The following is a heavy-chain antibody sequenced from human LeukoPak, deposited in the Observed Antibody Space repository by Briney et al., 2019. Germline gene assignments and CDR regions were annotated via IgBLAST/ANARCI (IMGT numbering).Heavy chain of an antibody. Sequence: ASVKLSCKLSGYALITTSVHWVRQAPGKGLEWMGGFDPEEGATMYAQKFLGRITMTEDTSTDTTYMELTSLTSENTAIYYCVTDLPSGYDDVYFDHWGQGTLVTVSS. CDR3: VTDLPSGYDDVYFDH. J-gene: IGHJ4*02. D-gene: IGHD5-12*01. CDR2: FDPEEGAT. V-gene: IGHV1-24*01. CDR1: GYALITTS.